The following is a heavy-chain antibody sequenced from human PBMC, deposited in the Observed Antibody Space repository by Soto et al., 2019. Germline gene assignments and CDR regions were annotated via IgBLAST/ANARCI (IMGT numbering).Heavy chain of an antibody. Sequence: EVQLVESGGGLVQPGGSLRLSCAASGFTFSNYYMHWVRQVPGKGLEWVSGISWNSGNIGYADSVKGRFTISRDNAKNSLSLQMNCLRAEDTALYYCAKLEGAFDIWGQGTMVTVSS. CDR2: ISWNSGNI. CDR3: AKLEGAFDI. J-gene: IGHJ3*02. CDR1: GFTFSNYY. D-gene: IGHD1-26*01. V-gene: IGHV3-9*01.